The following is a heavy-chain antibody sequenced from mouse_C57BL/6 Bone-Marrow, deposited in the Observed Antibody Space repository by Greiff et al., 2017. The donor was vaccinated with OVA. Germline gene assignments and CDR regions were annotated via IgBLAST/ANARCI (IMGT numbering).Heavy chain of an antibody. Sequence: DVHLVESEGGLVQPGSSMKLSCTASGFTFSDYYMAWVRQVPEKGLEWVANINYDGSSTYYLDSLKSRFIISRDNAKNILYLQMSSLKSDDTATYYCARGYDGSPDFDYWGQGTTLTVSS. CDR3: ARGYDGSPDFDY. V-gene: IGHV5-16*01. CDR2: INYDGSST. D-gene: IGHD2-3*01. CDR1: GFTFSDYY. J-gene: IGHJ2*01.